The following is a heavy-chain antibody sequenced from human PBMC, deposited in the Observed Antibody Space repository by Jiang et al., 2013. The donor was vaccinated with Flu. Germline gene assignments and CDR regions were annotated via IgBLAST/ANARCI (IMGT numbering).Heavy chain of an antibody. D-gene: IGHD3-3*01. CDR1: GFTFSSYE. CDR3: ARGAGVRFLEWAIQKFGTKNAFDI. J-gene: IGHJ3*02. Sequence: RLSCAASGFTFSSYEMNWVRQAPGKGLEWVSYISSSGSTIYYADSVKGRFTISRDNAKNSLYLQMNSLRAEDTAVYYCARGAGVRFLEWAIQKFGTKNAFDIWGQGTMVTVSS. V-gene: IGHV3-48*03. CDR2: ISSSGSTI.